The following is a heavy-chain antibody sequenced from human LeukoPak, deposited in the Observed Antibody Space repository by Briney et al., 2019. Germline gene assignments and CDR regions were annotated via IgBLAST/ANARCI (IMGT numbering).Heavy chain of an antibody. CDR1: GGSISSSSYY. V-gene: IGHV4-39*07. Sequence: SETLSLTCTVSGGSISSSSYYWGWIRQPPGKGLGWIVSIYYSGSTYYTPALKSRVNISVGTSKNQCSLKLMSGTAACTAVCYCARARTITFGRVSWSAPSGQGTPVTPPS. CDR3: ARARTITFGRVSWSAP. J-gene: IGHJ5*02. D-gene: IGHD3-16*01. CDR2: IYYSGST.